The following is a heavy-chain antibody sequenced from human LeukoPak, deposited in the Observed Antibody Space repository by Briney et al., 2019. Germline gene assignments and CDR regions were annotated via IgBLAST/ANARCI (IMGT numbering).Heavy chain of an antibody. D-gene: IGHD5-12*01. CDR2: INSDGSST. V-gene: IGHV3-74*01. CDR1: GFTFSSYW. CDR3: AIGMVATSAFDY. J-gene: IGHJ4*02. Sequence: GGSLRLSCAASGFTFSSYWMNWVRQAPGKGLGWVSRINSDGSSTSYADSVKGRFTISRDNAKNALYLQMNSLRAEDTAVYYCAIGMVATSAFDYWGQGTLVTVSS.